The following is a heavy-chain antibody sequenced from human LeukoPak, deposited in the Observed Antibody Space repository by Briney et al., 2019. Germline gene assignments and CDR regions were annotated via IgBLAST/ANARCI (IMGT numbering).Heavy chain of an antibody. CDR1: GYTFTSYS. Sequence: ASVKVSCKASGYTFTSYSVTWVRQAPGKGLEWMGWISANTGNTKYVQDFQGRVTMTVDTSTRTVYLELMSLRSDYTAVYFCAREVAIATDGYFDSWGPGTLVTVSP. D-gene: IGHD1-26*01. V-gene: IGHV1-18*04. J-gene: IGHJ4*02. CDR2: ISANTGNT. CDR3: AREVAIATDGYFDS.